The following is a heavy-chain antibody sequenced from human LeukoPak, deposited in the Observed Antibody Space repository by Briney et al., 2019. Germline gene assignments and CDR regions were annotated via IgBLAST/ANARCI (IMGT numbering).Heavy chain of an antibody. CDR3: ARDPRFRYYFDN. CDR2: ISYDGSNK. V-gene: IGHV3-30*04. J-gene: IGHJ4*02. Sequence: GGSLRLSCAASGFTFSSYAMHWVRQVPGKGLEWVAVISYDGSNKYYADSVKGRFTISRDNSKNTLYLQMNSLRAEDTAVYYCARDPRFRYYFDNWGQGTLVTVSS. CDR1: GFTFSSYA.